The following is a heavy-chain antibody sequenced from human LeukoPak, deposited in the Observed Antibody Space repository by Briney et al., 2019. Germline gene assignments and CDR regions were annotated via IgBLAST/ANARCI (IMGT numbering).Heavy chain of an antibody. D-gene: IGHD3-10*01. CDR2: ISAHNGST. J-gene: IGHJ6*02. Sequence: ASVKVSCKASGHSFGNYGFSWVRQAPGQGLEWMGRISAHNGSTNYAQKFQGRVTMTTDTSTTTAYMELRSLRSDDTAVYYCAREVVNYHGSGSFSPRQDYYGMDVWGQGTTVIVSS. V-gene: IGHV1-18*01. CDR3: AREVVNYHGSGSFSPRQDYYGMDV. CDR1: GHSFGNYG.